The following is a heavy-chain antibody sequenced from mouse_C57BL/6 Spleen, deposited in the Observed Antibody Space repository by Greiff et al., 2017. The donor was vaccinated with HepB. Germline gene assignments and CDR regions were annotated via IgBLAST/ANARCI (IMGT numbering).Heavy chain of an antibody. CDR2: IYPGDGDT. CDR3: ARNFDGAMDY. CDR1: GYAFSSYC. J-gene: IGHJ4*01. V-gene: IGHV1-80*01. Sequence: VKLQESGAELVKPGASVKISCKASGYAFSSYCMNWVKQRPGKGLEWIGQIYPGDGDTNYNGKFKGKATLTADKSSSTAYLQLSSLTSEDSAVYFCARNFDGAMDYWGQGTSVTVSS.